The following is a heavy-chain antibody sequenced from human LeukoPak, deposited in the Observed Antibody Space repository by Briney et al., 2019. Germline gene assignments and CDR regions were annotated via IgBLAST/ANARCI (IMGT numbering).Heavy chain of an antibody. V-gene: IGHV4-34*01. J-gene: IGHJ3*02. Sequence: SETLSLTCAVYGGSFSGYYWSWIRQPPGKGLEWIGEINHSGSTNYNPSLKSRVTISVDTSKNQFSLKLSSVTAADTAVYYCASDYYDSSGYYAFDIWGQGTMVTVSS. CDR3: ASDYYDSSGYYAFDI. CDR1: GGSFSGYY. CDR2: INHSGST. D-gene: IGHD3-22*01.